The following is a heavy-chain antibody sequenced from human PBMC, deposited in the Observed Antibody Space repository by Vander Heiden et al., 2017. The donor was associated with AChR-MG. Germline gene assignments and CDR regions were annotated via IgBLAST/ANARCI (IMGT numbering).Heavy chain of an antibody. CDR3: ARTPRVASGWSGGWFDP. CDR2: IIPILGIA. CDR1: GGTFSSYP. D-gene: IGHD6-19*01. Sequence: QVQLVHSGAEVKKPGSSVRVSCKAPGGTFSSYPIGWVRQAPGEGLEGMGRIIPILGIANDAQKFKGRVTITADKSTSTAYMELSSLRSEDTAVYYCARTPRVASGWSGGWFDPWGQGTLVTVSS. J-gene: IGHJ5*02. V-gene: IGHV1-69*02.